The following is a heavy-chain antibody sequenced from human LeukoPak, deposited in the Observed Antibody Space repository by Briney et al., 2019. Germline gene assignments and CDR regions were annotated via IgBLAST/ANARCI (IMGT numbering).Heavy chain of an antibody. CDR2: IYHSGST. J-gene: IGHJ4*02. CDR1: GYSISSGYD. V-gene: IGHV4-38-2*02. Sequence: PSETLSLTCTVSGYSISSGYDWGWIRQPPGKGLEWIGSIYHSGSTYYNPSLKSRVTISVDTSKNQFSLKLSSVTAADTAVYYCARLDYGDSVDYWGQGTLVTVSS. CDR3: ARLDYGDSVDY. D-gene: IGHD4-17*01.